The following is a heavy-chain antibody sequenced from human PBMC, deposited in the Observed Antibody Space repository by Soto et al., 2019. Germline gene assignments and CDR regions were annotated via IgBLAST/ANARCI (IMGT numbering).Heavy chain of an antibody. J-gene: IGHJ3*02. CDR3: ASNRYFDWPNAFDI. D-gene: IGHD3-9*01. Sequence: SETLSLTCTVSGCSISSYYWSWIRQPPGKGLEWIGYIYYSGSTNYNPSLKSRVTISVDTSKNQFSLKLSSVTAADTAVYYCASNRYFDWPNAFDIWGQGTMVTVSS. CDR2: IYYSGST. CDR1: GCSISSYY. V-gene: IGHV4-59*01.